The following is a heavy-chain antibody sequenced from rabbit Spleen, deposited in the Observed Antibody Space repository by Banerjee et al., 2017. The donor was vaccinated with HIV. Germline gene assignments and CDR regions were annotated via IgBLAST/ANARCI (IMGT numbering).Heavy chain of an antibody. CDR3: ARDTGSSFSSYGMDL. V-gene: IGHV1S40*01. J-gene: IGHJ6*01. D-gene: IGHD8-1*01. CDR1: GVSFSGDSY. CDR2: IDAGTSGFT. Sequence: QSLEESGGDLVKPGASLTLTCIASGVSFSGDSYMCWVRQAPGKGLEWVACIDAGTSGFTYFASWAKGRFTLSKTSSTTVTLQMTSLTVADTATYFCARDTGSSFSSYGMDLWGQGTLVTVS.